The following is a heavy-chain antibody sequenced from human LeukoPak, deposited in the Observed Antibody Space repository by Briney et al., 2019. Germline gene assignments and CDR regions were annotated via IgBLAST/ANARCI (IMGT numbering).Heavy chain of an antibody. CDR1: GGSISSSSHY. CDR2: IYYSGST. J-gene: IGHJ4*02. V-gene: IGHV4-39*01. CDR3: ARHRMGSYNFDY. D-gene: IGHD1-26*01. Sequence: PSETLSLTCTVSGGSISSSSHYWGWIRQPPGKGLEWIGSIYYSGSTYYNPSLKSRVTISVDTSKNQFSLKLSSVTAADTAVYYCARHRMGSYNFDYWGQGTLVTVSS.